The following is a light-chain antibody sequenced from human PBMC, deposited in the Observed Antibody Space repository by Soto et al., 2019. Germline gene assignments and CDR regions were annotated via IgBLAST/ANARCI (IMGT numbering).Light chain of an antibody. J-gene: IGKJ2*01. CDR2: GAT. CDR3: EQCYSTPYT. CDR1: QTVESY. Sequence: DIQMTQSPSSLSASIGDRVTITCRASQTVESYLHWYQHKPGKAPQLLISGATTLRGGVPSSFSGSASGPDFTLTISSLQPEDVAPYYCEQCYSTPYTFGQGKKR. V-gene: IGKV1-39*01.